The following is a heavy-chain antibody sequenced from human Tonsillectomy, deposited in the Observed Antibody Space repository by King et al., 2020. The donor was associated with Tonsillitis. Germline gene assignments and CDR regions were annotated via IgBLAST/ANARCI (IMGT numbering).Heavy chain of an antibody. Sequence: DVQLVESGAEVKKPGESLKISCKGSGYSFTSYWIGWVRQMPGKGLEWMGIIYPGDSDTRYSPSFQGQVTISADKSISTAYLPWSSLKASDTAMYYCARHWVVRGVISAFDIWGLGTMVTVSS. D-gene: IGHD3-10*01. CDR2: IYPGDSDT. J-gene: IGHJ3*02. CDR3: ARHWVVRGVISAFDI. V-gene: IGHV5-51*01. CDR1: GYSFTSYW.